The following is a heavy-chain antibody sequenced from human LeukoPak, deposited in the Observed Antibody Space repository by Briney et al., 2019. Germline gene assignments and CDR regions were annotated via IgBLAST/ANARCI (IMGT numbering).Heavy chain of an antibody. J-gene: IGHJ4*02. V-gene: IGHV1-2*02. Sequence: ASVKVSCKPSLYTFTGYYMHWVRQAPGQGLEWMGWINPNSGGTNYAQKFQGRVTMTRDTSISIAYMELSSLRSEDTAVYYCARTPGTYGDYDPDYWGQGTLVTVSS. CDR3: ARTPGTYGDYDPDY. CDR2: INPNSGGT. D-gene: IGHD4-17*01. CDR1: LYTFTGYY.